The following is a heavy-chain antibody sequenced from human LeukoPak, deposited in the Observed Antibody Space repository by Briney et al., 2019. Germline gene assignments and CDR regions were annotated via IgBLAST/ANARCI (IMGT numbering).Heavy chain of an antibody. CDR1: GDTFTTYG. V-gene: IGHV1-18*01. D-gene: IGHD2-15*01. CDR2: ISGYNGNT. J-gene: IGHJ4*02. CDR3: ARGLSCSGNTCYAAHFDS. Sequence: ASVKVSCKASGDTFTTYGITWVRQAPGQGLEWMGWISGYNGNTEYTQKFQGRVAMTRDTSTSTAYMELRSLKSDDTAVYYCARGLSCSGNTCYAAHFDSWGQGTLVTVSS.